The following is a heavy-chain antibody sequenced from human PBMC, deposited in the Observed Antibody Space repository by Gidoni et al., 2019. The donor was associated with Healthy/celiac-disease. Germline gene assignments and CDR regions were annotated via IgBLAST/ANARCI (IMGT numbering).Heavy chain of an antibody. CDR2: FGPEDGET. CDR3: ATGHRYYYDSSGYYNPHFDY. D-gene: IGHD3-22*01. V-gene: IGHV1-24*01. CDR1: VYTLTNLS. J-gene: IGHJ4*02. Sequence: QVQLVQSGAAVKKPGASVKVSCKVSVYTLTNLSMHGVRPASGKGLEWMGGFGPEDGETIYAQKFQGRVTMTEDTSTDTAYMELSSLRSEDTAVYYCATGHRYYYDSSGYYNPHFDYWGQGTLVTVSS.